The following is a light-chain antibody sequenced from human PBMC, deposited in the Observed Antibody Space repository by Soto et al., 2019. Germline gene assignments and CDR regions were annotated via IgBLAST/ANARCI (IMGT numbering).Light chain of an antibody. J-gene: IGLJ3*02. CDR3: SSYTSSSSWV. CDR2: EVS. V-gene: IGLV2-14*01. Sequence: QSALTQPASVSGSPGQSITISCTGTSSDVGGYNYVSWYQQQPGKAPKLMIYEVSNRPSGVSNRVSGSNSGNTASLTISGLQAEDEADYYCSSYTSSSSWVFGGGTKVTVL. CDR1: SSDVGGYNY.